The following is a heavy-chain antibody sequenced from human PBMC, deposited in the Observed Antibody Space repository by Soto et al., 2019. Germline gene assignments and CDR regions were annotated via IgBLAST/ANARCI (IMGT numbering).Heavy chain of an antibody. CDR2: IHYSGYT. Sequence: QVQLQESGPGLVKPSETLSLTCTVSGASISGYYWSWIRQPPGKGLEWIAYIHYSGYTKYNPSLESRVTISVDTSRNQFSLRLSSMTAADTAVYYCARTVSEGSGDVWGHGTMVTVSS. CDR3: ARTVSEGSGDV. J-gene: IGHJ3*01. D-gene: IGHD3-10*01. V-gene: IGHV4-59*08. CDR1: GASISGYY.